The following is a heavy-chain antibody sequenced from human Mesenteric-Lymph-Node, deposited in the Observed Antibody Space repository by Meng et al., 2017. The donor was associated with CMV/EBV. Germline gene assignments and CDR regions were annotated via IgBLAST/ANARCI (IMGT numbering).Heavy chain of an antibody. Sequence: GGSLRLSCAASGFTFSSYSMNWVRQAPGKGLEWVSSISSSSSYIYYADSVKGRFTISRDNAKNSLYLQMNSLRAEDTAVYYCARKVGYYDSSGYFIYWGQGTLVTFSS. J-gene: IGHJ1*01. D-gene: IGHD3-22*01. CDR3: ARKVGYYDSSGYFIY. V-gene: IGHV3-21*01. CDR2: ISSSSSYI. CDR1: GFTFSSYS.